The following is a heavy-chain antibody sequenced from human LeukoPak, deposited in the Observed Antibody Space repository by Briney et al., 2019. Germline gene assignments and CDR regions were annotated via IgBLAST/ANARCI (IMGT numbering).Heavy chain of an antibody. J-gene: IGHJ6*03. D-gene: IGHD6-13*01. Sequence: GESLKISCKGSGYSFTSYWIGWVRQMPEKGLEWMGIIYPVDSDTSYSPSFQGQVTISADKSISTAYLQWSSLKASDTAMYYCARRGAAAGIYYYYYMDIWGKGTTVTVSS. CDR3: ARRGAAAGIYYYYYMDI. CDR1: GYSFTSYW. CDR2: IYPVDSDT. V-gene: IGHV5-51*01.